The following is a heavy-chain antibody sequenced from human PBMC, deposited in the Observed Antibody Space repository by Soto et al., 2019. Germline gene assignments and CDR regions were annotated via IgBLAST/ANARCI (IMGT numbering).Heavy chain of an antibody. CDR3: ARVGTTVRGVVYYYYGMDV. V-gene: IGHV4-34*01. D-gene: IGHD3-10*01. CDR1: GGSFSGYF. Sequence: QVQLQQWGAGLLKPSETLSLTCAVYGGSFSGYFWSWIRQPPGKGLEWIGEITHAGRTNYNPSLWSRVTISLDTSKHQFSLSLRSVTAADTAVYFCARVGTTVRGVVYYYYGMDVWGQGTTVTVSS. J-gene: IGHJ6*02. CDR2: ITHAGRT.